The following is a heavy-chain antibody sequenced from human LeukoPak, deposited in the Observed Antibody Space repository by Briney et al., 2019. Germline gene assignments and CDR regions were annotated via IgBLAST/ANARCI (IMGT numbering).Heavy chain of an antibody. CDR1: GYTFTSYD. Sequence: ASVKVSCKASGYTFTSYDINWVRQATGQGLEWMGWMNPNGGNTGYAQKFQGRVTMTRNTSISTAHMELSSLRSEDTAVYYCARVPGYDFWSGYSIYYYYYGMDVCGQGTTVTVSS. D-gene: IGHD3-3*01. CDR2: MNPNGGNT. J-gene: IGHJ6*02. V-gene: IGHV1-8*01. CDR3: ARVPGYDFWSGYSIYYYYYGMDV.